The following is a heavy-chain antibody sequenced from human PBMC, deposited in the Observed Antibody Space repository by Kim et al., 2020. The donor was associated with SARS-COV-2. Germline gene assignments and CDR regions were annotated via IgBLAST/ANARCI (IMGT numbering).Heavy chain of an antibody. CDR1: GFTFSTHG. Sequence: GGSLRLSCAASGFTFSTHGMSWVRQDPQKGLEWVSSISSNGVDTYYAAAARGRFTISRANSKNNVYLQMNSLRVEDTALYYCVKAMRPSGWNFEDGGDYWGQGTLVSVSS. CDR2: ISSNGVDT. CDR3: VKAMRPSGWNFEDGGDY. J-gene: IGHJ4*02. D-gene: IGHD3-3*01. V-gene: IGHV3-23*01.